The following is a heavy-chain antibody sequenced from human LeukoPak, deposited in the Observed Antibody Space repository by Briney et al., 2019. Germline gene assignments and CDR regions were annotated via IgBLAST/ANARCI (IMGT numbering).Heavy chain of an antibody. D-gene: IGHD6-13*01. J-gene: IGHJ4*02. CDR1: GGTFSSYA. Sequence: ASVKVSCKASGGTFSSYAISWVRQAPGQGLEWMGWINPNSGGTNYAQKFQGRVTMTRDTSISTAYMELSRLRSDDTAVYYCARGAGYSSSWYYFDYWGQGTLVTVSS. CDR3: ARGAGYSSSWYYFDY. V-gene: IGHV1-2*02. CDR2: INPNSGGT.